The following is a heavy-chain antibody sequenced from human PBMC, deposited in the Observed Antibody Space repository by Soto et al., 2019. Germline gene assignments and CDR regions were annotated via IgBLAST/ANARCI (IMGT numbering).Heavy chain of an antibody. CDR3: ARAPGDYFDY. CDR2: IFYSVST. J-gene: IGHJ4*02. CDR1: GGSISSGGYY. Sequence: SETLSLTCTVSGGSISSGGYYWSWIRQLPVKGLECFVYIFYSVSTFYNPSLKCRIAISVDTSKNQFSLKLSSVTAADTAVYYCARAPGDYFDYWGQGTLVTVSS. V-gene: IGHV4-31*03.